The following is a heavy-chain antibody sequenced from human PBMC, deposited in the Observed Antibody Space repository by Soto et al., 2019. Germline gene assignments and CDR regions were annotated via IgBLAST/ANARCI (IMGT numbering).Heavy chain of an antibody. CDR1: GYSISSSNW. V-gene: IGHV4-28*01. Sequence: SETLSLTCAVSGYSISSSNWWGWIRQPPGKGLEWIGYIYYSGTTYYNPSLKSRVTMSIDASKSQFSLNLRSVTAADTAVYYCARRYGVYFDYWGQGTLVTVSS. CDR2: IYYSGTT. D-gene: IGHD4-17*01. J-gene: IGHJ4*02. CDR3: ARRYGVYFDY.